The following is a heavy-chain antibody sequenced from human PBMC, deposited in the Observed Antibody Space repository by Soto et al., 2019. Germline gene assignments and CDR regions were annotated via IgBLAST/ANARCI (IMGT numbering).Heavy chain of an antibody. Sequence: QVQLVQSGAEVKRPGSSVRVSCKASGGTFNSYTISWVRQAPGQGPEWMGRIIPVLGVANYAQTFQGRVTITADKSTSTGYMDRSSLRSEDAVVYYCARGGVAAACTLGNWGQGTLVTVSS. CDR1: GGTFNSYT. J-gene: IGHJ4*02. CDR3: ARGGVAAACTLGN. D-gene: IGHD6-13*01. CDR2: IIPVLGVA. V-gene: IGHV1-69*02.